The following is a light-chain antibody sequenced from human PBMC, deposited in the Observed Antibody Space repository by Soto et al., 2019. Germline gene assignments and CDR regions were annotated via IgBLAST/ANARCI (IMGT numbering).Light chain of an antibody. CDR3: QQYYSYVT. J-gene: IGKJ5*01. CDR2: AAS. Sequence: AIRMTQSPSSFSASTGDRVTITCRASQGISSYLAWYQQKPGKAPKLLIYAASTLQSGVPSRFSGSGPGTDFTLTISCLQSEDFATYYCQQYYSYVTFGQGTRLEIK. V-gene: IGKV1-8*01. CDR1: QGISSY.